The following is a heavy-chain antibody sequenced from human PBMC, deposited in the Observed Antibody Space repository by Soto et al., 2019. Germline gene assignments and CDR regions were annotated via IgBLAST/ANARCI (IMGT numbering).Heavy chain of an antibody. V-gene: IGHV1-8*01. CDR1: GYTFTSYD. Sequence: QVQLVQSGAEVKKPGASVKVSCKASGYTFTSYDINWVRQATGQGLEWMGWMNPNSGNTGYAQKFQGRVTMTRNTSRSTAYMELSSVRSEDTAVYYCARGVVLLRLGELSLGYWGQGTLVTVSS. CDR3: ARGVVLLRLGELSLGY. CDR2: MNPNSGNT. J-gene: IGHJ4*02. D-gene: IGHD3-16*02.